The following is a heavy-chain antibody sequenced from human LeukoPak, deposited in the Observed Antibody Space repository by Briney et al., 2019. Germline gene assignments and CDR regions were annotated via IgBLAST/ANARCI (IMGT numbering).Heavy chain of an antibody. CDR3: ARRSYSGFDY. CDR1: GFTFSSYS. CDR2: ISSSSSTI. Sequence: GGSLRLSCAASGFTFSSYSMNWARQAPGKGLEWVSYISSSSSTIYYADSVKGRFTTSRDNAKNSLYLQMNSLRAEDTAVYYCARRSYSGFDYWGRGTLVTVSS. J-gene: IGHJ4*02. D-gene: IGHD4-11*01. V-gene: IGHV3-48*04.